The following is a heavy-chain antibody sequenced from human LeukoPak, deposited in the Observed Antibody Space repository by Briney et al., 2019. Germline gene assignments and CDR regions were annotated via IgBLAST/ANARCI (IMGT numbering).Heavy chain of an antibody. CDR1: GFTFSSYG. J-gene: IGHJ6*03. CDR2: ISGGGSRT. Sequence: GGSLRLSCAASGFTFSSYGMSWVRQAPGKGLEWVSAISGGGSRTYYADSVKGRFTISRDNSKNTLYLQMNSLRAEDTAVYYCAKSGSYFEYYYFYMDVWGKGTTVTISS. D-gene: IGHD1-26*01. V-gene: IGHV3-23*01. CDR3: AKSGSYFEYYYFYMDV.